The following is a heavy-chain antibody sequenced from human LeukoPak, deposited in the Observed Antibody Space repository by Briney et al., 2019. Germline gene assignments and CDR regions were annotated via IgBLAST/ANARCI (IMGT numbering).Heavy chain of an antibody. V-gene: IGHV3-21*01. J-gene: IGHJ4*02. Sequence: PGGSLRLSCAASGFTFSTYSMNWVRQAPGKGLEWVSPISSSSYYIYYTDSVKGRFIITRDNFKNTLYLQMNSLRLEDMAVYYCAKPSGSGVDYWGRGTRVTVSS. CDR3: AKPSGSGVDY. CDR2: ISSSSYYI. CDR1: GFTFSTYS. D-gene: IGHD1-26*01.